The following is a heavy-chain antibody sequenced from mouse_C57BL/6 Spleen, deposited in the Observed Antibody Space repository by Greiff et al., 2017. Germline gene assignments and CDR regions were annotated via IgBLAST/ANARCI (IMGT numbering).Heavy chain of an antibody. CDR1: GFTFSSYG. V-gene: IGHV5-6*02. Sequence: EVMLVESGGDLVKPGGSLKLSCAASGFTFSSYGMSWVRQTPDKRLEWVATIRSGGSYTYYPDSVKGRFTISRDNAKNTLYLQMSSLKSEDTAMYYCARRVPFYYFDYWGQGTTLTVSS. J-gene: IGHJ2*01. CDR2: IRSGGSYT. CDR3: ARRVPFYYFDY. D-gene: IGHD2-14*01.